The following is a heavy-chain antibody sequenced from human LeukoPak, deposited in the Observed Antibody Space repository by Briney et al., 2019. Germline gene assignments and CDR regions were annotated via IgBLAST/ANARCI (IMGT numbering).Heavy chain of an antibody. CDR1: GVSISSSSYY. CDR2: ISYSGST. Sequence: SETLSLTCTVSGVSISSSSYYWGWIRQPPGKGLEWIGSISYSGSTYYHPSLKSRVTISIDTSRNQFSLNLNSVTAADAALYYCASYSSGWYGPFDPWGEGTLVTVSS. CDR3: ASYSSGWYGPFDP. D-gene: IGHD6-19*01. V-gene: IGHV4-39*07. J-gene: IGHJ5*02.